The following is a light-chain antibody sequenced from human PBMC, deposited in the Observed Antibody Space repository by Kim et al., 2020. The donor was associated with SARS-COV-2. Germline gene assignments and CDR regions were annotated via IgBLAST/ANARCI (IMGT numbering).Light chain of an antibody. CDR3: QSYDSSNQVV. CDR1: RGSIASNY. Sequence: KTVTISCTRSRGSIASNYVQWYQQRPGSGPTTVIYEDNQRPSGVPDRFSGSIDSSSNSASLTISGLKTEDEADYYCQSYDSSNQVVFGGGTQLTVL. V-gene: IGLV6-57*03. J-gene: IGLJ2*01. CDR2: EDN.